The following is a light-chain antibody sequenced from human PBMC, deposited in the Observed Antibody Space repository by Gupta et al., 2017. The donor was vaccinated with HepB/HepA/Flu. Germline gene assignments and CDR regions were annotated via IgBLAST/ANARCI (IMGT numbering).Light chain of an antibody. J-gene: IGLJ2*01. CDR2: DVS. CDR1: SSDVGGYNY. V-gene: IGLV2-11*01. Sequence: STLPQPRPLSCSPGPSVTISCTGTSSDVGGYNYVSWYQQHPGKAPNLMIYDVSKRPSGVPDRFSGSKSGNTAALTISGLQAEDEADYYCCSYAGSYTLVVFGGGTKLTVL. CDR3: CSYAGSYTLVV.